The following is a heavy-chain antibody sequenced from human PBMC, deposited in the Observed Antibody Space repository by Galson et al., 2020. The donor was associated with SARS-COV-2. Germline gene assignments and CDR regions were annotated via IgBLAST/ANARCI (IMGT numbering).Heavy chain of an antibody. V-gene: IGHV3-23*01. D-gene: IGHD3-22*01. J-gene: IGHJ3*02. CDR3: AEVKGTYDTSGDDAFDM. CDR2: ISGSGVST. CDR1: EFTFSNCA. Sequence: GGSLRLSCAASEFTFSNCAMSWVRQAPGKGLDGVSTISGSGVSTYYTDSVKGRFTISRDNSKNTLYLQMNSLRAEDTAIYYCAEVKGTYDTSGDDAFDMWGQGTMVTVSS.